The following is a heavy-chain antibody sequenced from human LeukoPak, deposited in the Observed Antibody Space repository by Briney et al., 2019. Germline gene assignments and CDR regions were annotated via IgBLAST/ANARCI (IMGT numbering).Heavy chain of an antibody. Sequence: GGSLRLSCAASGFSLSSYAMSWVRQAPGKGLEWVSAISSTDAGTYHADSVRGRFTISRDSSKNTLYLQMNSLRTEDTAVYYCAKDSAKKYDDYWGQGTLVTVSS. J-gene: IGHJ4*02. D-gene: IGHD2/OR15-2a*01. CDR1: GFSLSSYA. CDR3: AKDSAKKYDDY. V-gene: IGHV3-23*01. CDR2: ISSTDAGT.